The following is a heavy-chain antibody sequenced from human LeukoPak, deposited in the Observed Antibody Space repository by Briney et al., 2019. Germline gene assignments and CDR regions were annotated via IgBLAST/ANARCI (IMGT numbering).Heavy chain of an antibody. CDR1: GFTVSGNY. Sequence: GGSLRLSCAASGFTVSGNYMSWVRQAPGKGLEWVSVIYSGGSTYYADSVKGRFTISRDNSKNTLYLQMNSLRAEDTAVYYCARGSDYYDFWSGYPYFDYWGQGTLVTVSS. D-gene: IGHD3-3*01. CDR2: IYSGGST. J-gene: IGHJ4*02. CDR3: ARGSDYYDFWSGYPYFDY. V-gene: IGHV3-53*01.